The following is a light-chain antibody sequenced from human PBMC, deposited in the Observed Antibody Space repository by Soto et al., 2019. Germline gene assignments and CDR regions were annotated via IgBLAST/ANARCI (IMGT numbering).Light chain of an antibody. Sequence: ETVLTQSPGTLSLSPGERATLSCRASQTIRXXYLPWYRQTPGQAPRLLIYGASNRATGIADRFSGSGSGXXXXXXXXXXXXXDFALYYCQQYGSSPWTFGQGTKVEIK. CDR1: QTIRXXY. CDR3: QQYGSSPWT. CDR2: GAS. J-gene: IGKJ1*01. V-gene: IGKV3-20*01.